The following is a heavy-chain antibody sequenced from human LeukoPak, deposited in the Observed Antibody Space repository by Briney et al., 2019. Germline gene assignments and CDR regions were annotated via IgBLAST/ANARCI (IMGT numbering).Heavy chain of an antibody. Sequence: GGSLRLSCAASGFTFSSYGMHWVRQAPGKGLEWVAVIWDDGSNKVYADSVKGRFTISRDNSKNALFLQMNSLRAEDTAVYYCAKDAGYYFDYWGQGTLVTVSS. CDR3: AKDAGYYFDY. J-gene: IGHJ4*02. V-gene: IGHV3-33*06. CDR2: IWDDGSNK. CDR1: GFTFSSYG.